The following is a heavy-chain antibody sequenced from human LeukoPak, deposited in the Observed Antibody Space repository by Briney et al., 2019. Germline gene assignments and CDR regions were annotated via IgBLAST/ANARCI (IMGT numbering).Heavy chain of an antibody. D-gene: IGHD1-26*01. CDR3: ARDSRGAPFAY. CDR1: GYSMSSGYY. J-gene: IGHJ4*02. Sequence: SETLSLTCAVSGYSMSSGYYWGWTRQPPGKGLEWIGTIHHSGTTNYNPSLKSRVTISIDTSKNQFSLKLSSVTAADTAVYYCARDSRGAPFAYWGQGTLVTVSS. V-gene: IGHV4-38-2*02. CDR2: IHHSGTT.